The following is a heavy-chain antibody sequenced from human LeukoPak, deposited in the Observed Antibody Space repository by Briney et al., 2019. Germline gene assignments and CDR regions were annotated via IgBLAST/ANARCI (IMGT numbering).Heavy chain of an antibody. J-gene: IGHJ2*01. V-gene: IGHV3-7*04. CDR2: IKQDGSEK. CDR1: GFSFNSYW. Sequence: GRSLRLSCAASGFSFNSYWMTWVRQAPGKGLEWVANIKQDGSEKNYVDSVKGRFTISRDNAKSSLYLQMNSLRVEDTALYYCARGTWNFDLWGRGTLLSVSS. CDR3: ARGTWNFDL.